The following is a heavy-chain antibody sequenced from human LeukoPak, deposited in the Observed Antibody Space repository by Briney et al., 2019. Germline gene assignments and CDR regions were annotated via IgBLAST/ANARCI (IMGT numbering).Heavy chain of an antibody. D-gene: IGHD3-22*01. V-gene: IGHV3-7*01. CDR3: ARGYYYDSSGYFDY. CDR1: GFTFSSYW. CDR2: IKQDGSEK. Sequence: GGSLRLSCAASGFTFSSYWMSWVRQAPGKGLEWVVNIKQDGSEKYYVDSVKGRFTISRDNAKNSLYLQMNSLRAEDTAVYYCARGYYYDSSGYFDYWGQGTLVTVSS. J-gene: IGHJ4*02.